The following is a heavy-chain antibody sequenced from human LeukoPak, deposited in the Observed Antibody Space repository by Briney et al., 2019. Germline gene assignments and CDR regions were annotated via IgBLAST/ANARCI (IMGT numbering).Heavy chain of an antibody. CDR1: GITLSNYG. V-gene: IGHV3-23*01. D-gene: IGHD5-18*01. J-gene: IGHJ4*02. CDR2: ISASVGRT. Sequence: GGSLRLSCAASGITLSNYGMSWVRLAQGKGLEWVPGISASVGRTNYAHPVKGRFTISRDNAKNTLYLQMNSLRAEDTAVYYCARSDTGFDYWGQGTLVTVSS. CDR3: ARSDTGFDY.